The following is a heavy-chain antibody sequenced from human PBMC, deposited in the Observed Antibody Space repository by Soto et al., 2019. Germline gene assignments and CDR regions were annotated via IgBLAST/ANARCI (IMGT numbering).Heavy chain of an antibody. Sequence: SETLSLTCTVSGGSISSGDYYWSWIRQPPGKGLEWIGYIYYSGSTYYNPSLKSRVTISVDTSKNQFSLKLSSVTAADTAVYYCARDSDQGVVAYNNWFDPWGQGTLVTVSS. CDR3: ARDSDQGVVAYNNWFDP. CDR2: IYYSGST. CDR1: GGSISSGDYY. D-gene: IGHD2-15*01. J-gene: IGHJ5*02. V-gene: IGHV4-30-4*01.